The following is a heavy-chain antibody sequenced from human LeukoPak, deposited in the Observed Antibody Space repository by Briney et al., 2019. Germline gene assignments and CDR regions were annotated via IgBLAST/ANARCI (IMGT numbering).Heavy chain of an antibody. CDR2: IKEDGSKT. J-gene: IGHJ4*02. CDR3: ARDQGWLQFDY. D-gene: IGHD5-24*01. V-gene: IGHV3-7*01. CDR1: GFTFSSYW. Sequence: GGSLRLSCAASGFTFSSYWMSWVRQAPGKGLEWVANIKEDGSKTYYMDSVKGRFTISRDNAQNSLYLQMNSPTAEDSALYYCARDQGWLQFDYWGQGALATVSS.